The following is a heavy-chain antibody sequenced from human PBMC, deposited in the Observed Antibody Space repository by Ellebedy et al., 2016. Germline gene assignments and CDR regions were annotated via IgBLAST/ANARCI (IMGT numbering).Heavy chain of an antibody. CDR3: AKPEPLWFGEFHAMDV. Sequence: GESLKISXAASGFTFSSYAMSWVRQAPGKGLEWVSAISGSGGSTYYADSVKGRFTISRDNSKNTLYLQMNSLRAEDTAVYYCAKPEPLWFGEFHAMDVWGQGTTVIVSS. J-gene: IGHJ6*02. CDR1: GFTFSSYA. D-gene: IGHD3-10*01. V-gene: IGHV3-23*01. CDR2: ISGSGGST.